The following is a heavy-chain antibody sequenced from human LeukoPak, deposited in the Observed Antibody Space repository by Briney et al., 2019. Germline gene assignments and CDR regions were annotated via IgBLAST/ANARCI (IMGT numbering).Heavy chain of an antibody. CDR3: VRESCSGGSCTYDPFDI. Sequence: GGSLRLSCVASGFSFSSYSIHWVRRVPGKGLEWVAVMSVNGVNKYYADSVRGRFTVSRDISKNAQFLQMNSLRFEDTAVYFCVRESCSGGSCTYDPFDIWGHGTMVTVST. J-gene: IGHJ3*02. CDR1: GFSFSSYS. D-gene: IGHD2-15*01. CDR2: MSVNGVNK. V-gene: IGHV3-30-3*01.